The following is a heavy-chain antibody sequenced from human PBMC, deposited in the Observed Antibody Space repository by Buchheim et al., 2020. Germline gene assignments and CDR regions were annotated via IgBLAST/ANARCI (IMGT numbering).Heavy chain of an antibody. D-gene: IGHD5-18*01. CDR2: IYYSGST. J-gene: IGHJ4*02. Sequence: QVQLQESGPGLVKPSQTLSLTCTVSGGSISSGGYYWSWIRQHPGKGLEWIGYIYYSGSTYYNPSLKSRVTLSVDTSQNQFSLKLSSVTAADTAVYYCAREVILGRYSYGSTVEEYYFDYWGEGTL. CDR3: AREVILGRYSYGSTVEEYYFDY. CDR1: GGSISSGGYY. V-gene: IGHV4-31*03.